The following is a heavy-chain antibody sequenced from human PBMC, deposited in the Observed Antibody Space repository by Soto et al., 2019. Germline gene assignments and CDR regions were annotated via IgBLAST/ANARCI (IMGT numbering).Heavy chain of an antibody. CDR2: IGPRGRDT. CDR3: AILGGTYYAFDF. D-gene: IGHD1-26*01. J-gene: IGHJ3*01. Sequence: ESGGGLVQPGGSLRLSCAVSGFTINSHAMGWVRQSPGKGLEWVSAIGPRGRDTYYAASVKGRFTISRDNSKNTVSLQVNSLRAEDTAVYYCAILGGTYYAFDFWGQGTLVTVS. V-gene: IGHV3-23*01. CDR1: GFTINSHA.